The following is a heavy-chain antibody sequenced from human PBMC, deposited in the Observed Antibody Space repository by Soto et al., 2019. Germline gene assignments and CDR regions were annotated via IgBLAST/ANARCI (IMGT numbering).Heavy chain of an antibody. Sequence: ASVKVSCKASRYTFTGYSMHWVRQAPGQGLEWMGWINPNSGGTNYAQKFQGWVTMTRDTSISTAYMELSRLRSDDTAVYYCARGIAAAAARGMDVWGQGTTVTVSS. D-gene: IGHD6-13*01. V-gene: IGHV1-2*04. CDR1: RYTFTGYS. CDR3: ARGIAAAAARGMDV. J-gene: IGHJ6*02. CDR2: INPNSGGT.